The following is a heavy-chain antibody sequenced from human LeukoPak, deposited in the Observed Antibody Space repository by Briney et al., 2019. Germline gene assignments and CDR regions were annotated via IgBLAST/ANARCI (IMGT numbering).Heavy chain of an antibody. D-gene: IGHD3-22*01. V-gene: IGHV1-2*02. Sequence: SVKVSCKASGYTFNRYYMHWVLQAPGQRLELMVWVNPNSCGTNYAQKFQGRVNMTRETSISTAYLELSRLRSDDRAVYYFAREHYDGSGLDRPTERRFEYWGQGTLVTVSS. CDR2: VNPNSCGT. J-gene: IGHJ4*02. CDR1: GYTFNRYY. CDR3: AREHYDGSGLDRPTERRFEY.